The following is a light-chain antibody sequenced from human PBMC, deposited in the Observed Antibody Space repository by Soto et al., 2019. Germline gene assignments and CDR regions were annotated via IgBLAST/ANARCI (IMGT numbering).Light chain of an antibody. V-gene: IGKV3-20*01. CDR1: QSVNNNF. J-gene: IGKJ5*01. Sequence: EIVLTQSPGTLSLSPGERVTLSCRASQSVNNNFLSWYQQKPGQAPRLLMYAASSGATGIPDRSSGSGTGTDFTLTINRREPEDFGVYYSQYYGNSRITFGQGTRLEIK. CDR2: AAS. CDR3: QYYGNSRIT.